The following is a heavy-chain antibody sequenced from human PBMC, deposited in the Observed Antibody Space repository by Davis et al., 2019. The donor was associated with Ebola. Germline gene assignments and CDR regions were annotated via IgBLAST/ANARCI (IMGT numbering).Heavy chain of an antibody. CDR3: ARGPGRDGPGGDFDY. V-gene: IGHV3-48*02. CDR1: GFTFSSYS. D-gene: IGHD5-24*01. J-gene: IGHJ4*02. CDR2: ISSSSSTI. Sequence: GESLKISCAASGFTFSSYSMNWVRQAPGKGLEWVSYISSSSSTIYYADSVKGRFTISRDNAKNSLYLQMNSLRDEDTAVYYCARGPGRDGPGGDFDYWGQGTLVTVSS.